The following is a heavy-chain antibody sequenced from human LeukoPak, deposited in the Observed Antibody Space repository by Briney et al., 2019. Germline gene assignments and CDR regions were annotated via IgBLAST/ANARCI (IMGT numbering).Heavy chain of an antibody. D-gene: IGHD5-24*01. CDR2: INPSGGST. V-gene: IGHV1-46*01. Sequence: ASVKVSCKASGYTFTSYYMHWVRQAPGQGLERMGIINPSGGSTSYAQKFQGRVTMTRDTSTSTVYMELSSLRSEDTAVYYCARGPAGKWLQLGTDYWGQGTLVTVSS. J-gene: IGHJ4*02. CDR1: GYTFTSYY. CDR3: ARGPAGKWLQLGTDY.